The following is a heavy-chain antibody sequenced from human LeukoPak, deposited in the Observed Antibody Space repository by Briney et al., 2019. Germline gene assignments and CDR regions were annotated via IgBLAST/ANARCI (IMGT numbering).Heavy chain of an antibody. Sequence: GASVKVSCKASGYTFTSYGISWVRQASGQGLEWMGWISAYNGNTNYAQKLQGRVTMTTDTSTSTAYMELRSLRSDDTAVYYCAREFRYSSSWYYYYYYMDVWGKGTTVTVSS. CDR1: GYTFTSYG. D-gene: IGHD6-13*01. J-gene: IGHJ6*03. CDR2: ISAYNGNT. CDR3: AREFRYSSSWYYYYYYMDV. V-gene: IGHV1-18*01.